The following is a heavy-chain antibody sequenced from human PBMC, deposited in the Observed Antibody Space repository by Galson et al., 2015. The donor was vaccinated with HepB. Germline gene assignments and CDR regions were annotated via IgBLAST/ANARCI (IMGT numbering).Heavy chain of an antibody. V-gene: IGHV1-69*13. CDR3: AREACSSTSCSLYYYYMDV. D-gene: IGHD2-2*01. J-gene: IGHJ6*03. CDR2: IIPIFGTA. CDR1: GGTFSSYA. Sequence: SVKVSCKASGGTFSSYAISWVRQAPGQGLEWMGGIIPIFGTANYAQKSQGRVTITADESTSTAYMELSSLRSEDTAVYYCAREACSSTSCSLYYYYMDVWGKGTTVTVSS.